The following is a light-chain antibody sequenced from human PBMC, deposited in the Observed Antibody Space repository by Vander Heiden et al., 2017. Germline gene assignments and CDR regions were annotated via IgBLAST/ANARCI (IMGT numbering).Light chain of an antibody. CDR1: ALAKQY. V-gene: IGLV3-25*03. J-gene: IGLJ2*01. CDR3: QSADSTGTVV. CDR2: KDK. Sequence: SYELPQPPSVSVSPGQTARITCSADALAKQYGYWYQQKTGQAPVLLIYKDKGRPSGIPERFSGSSSGTTVTLTISGVQAEDEADYYCQSADSTGTVVFGGGTKLTVL.